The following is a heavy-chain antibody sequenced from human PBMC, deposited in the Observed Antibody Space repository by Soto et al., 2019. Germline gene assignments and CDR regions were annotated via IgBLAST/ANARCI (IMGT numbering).Heavy chain of an antibody. CDR3: ARRGSS. V-gene: IGHV3-48*03. D-gene: IGHD2-2*01. Sequence: EVQLVESGGGLVQPGGSLRLSCVASGFTFSSSEMYWVRQAPGKGLEWVSYIHPAGQPIFYADSVKGRFTISRDNAKNSLYLQMTSLRAEDTAVYYCARRGSSWGQGTMVTASS. CDR2: IHPAGQPI. J-gene: IGHJ3*01. CDR1: GFTFSSSE.